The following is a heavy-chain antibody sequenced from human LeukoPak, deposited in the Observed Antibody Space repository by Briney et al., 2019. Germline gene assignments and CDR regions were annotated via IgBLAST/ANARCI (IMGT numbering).Heavy chain of an antibody. D-gene: IGHD3-10*01. Sequence: ASVKVSCKASGYTFTSYDINWVRQATGQGLEWMGWMNPNSGNTGYAQKFQGRVTMTRNTSISTAYMELSSRRSEDTAVYYCARGSLLGYYGSGSYYYYYYGMDVWGQGTTVTVSS. CDR2: MNPNSGNT. V-gene: IGHV1-8*01. CDR1: GYTFTSYD. CDR3: ARGSLLGYYGSGSYYYYYYGMDV. J-gene: IGHJ6*02.